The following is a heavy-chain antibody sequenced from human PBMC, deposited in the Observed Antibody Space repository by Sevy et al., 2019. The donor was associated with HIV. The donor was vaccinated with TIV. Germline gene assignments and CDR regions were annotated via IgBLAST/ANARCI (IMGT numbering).Heavy chain of an antibody. CDR3: AREPGYGDYVAPFDY. V-gene: IGHV1-18*01. CDR2: ISAYNGNT. D-gene: IGHD4-17*01. J-gene: IGHJ4*02. CDR1: GYTFTSYG. Sequence: ASVKVSCKASGYTFTSYGISWVRQAPGQGLEWMGWISAYNGNTNYAQKLQGRVTMTTDTSTSTAYMELRSLRSDDTAVYYYAREPGYGDYVAPFDYWGQGTLVTVSS.